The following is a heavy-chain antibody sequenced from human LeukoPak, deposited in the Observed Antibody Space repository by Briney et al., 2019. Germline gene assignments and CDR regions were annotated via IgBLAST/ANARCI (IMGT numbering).Heavy chain of an antibody. D-gene: IGHD4-23*01. Sequence: GGSLRLSCAASGFTFSNYWVHWVRQAPGKGLVWVSRINPDGSRTDYADPVKGRFTTSRDNAKNTLYLQMNSLRAEDTAVYFCARDLRGKSDYWGQGTLVTVSS. CDR3: ARDLRGKSDY. V-gene: IGHV3-74*01. CDR2: INPDGSRT. CDR1: GFTFSNYW. J-gene: IGHJ4*02.